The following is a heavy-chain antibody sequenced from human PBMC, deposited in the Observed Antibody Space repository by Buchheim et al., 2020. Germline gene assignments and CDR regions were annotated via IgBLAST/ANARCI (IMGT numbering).Heavy chain of an antibody. J-gene: IGHJ4*02. Sequence: QLQLQESGPGLVKPSETLSLTCTVSGGSISSSSYYWGWIRQPPGKGLEWIGSIYYSGSTYYNPSLKCRVTISVDTSKNQFSLKLSSVTAADTAVYYCARGPEQQLASYFDYWGQGTL. CDR3: ARGPEQQLASYFDY. CDR2: IYYSGST. V-gene: IGHV4-39*01. D-gene: IGHD6-13*01. CDR1: GGSISSSSYY.